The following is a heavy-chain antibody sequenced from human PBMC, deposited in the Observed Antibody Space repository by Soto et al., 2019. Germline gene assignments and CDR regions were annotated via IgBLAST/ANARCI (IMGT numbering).Heavy chain of an antibody. CDR3: ARDRSSGWSRRNYYYYYGMDV. J-gene: IGHJ6*02. CDR1: GGSISSYY. D-gene: IGHD6-19*01. Sequence: SETLSLTCTVSGGSISSYYWSWIRQPPGKGLEWIGYIYYSGSTNYNPSLKSRVTISVDTSKNQFSLRLSSVTAADTAVYYCARDRSSGWSRRNYYYYYGMDVWGQGTTVTVSS. V-gene: IGHV4-59*01. CDR2: IYYSGST.